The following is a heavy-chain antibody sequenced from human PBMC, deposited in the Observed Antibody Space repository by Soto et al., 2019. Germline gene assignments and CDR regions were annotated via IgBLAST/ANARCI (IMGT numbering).Heavy chain of an antibody. J-gene: IGHJ4*02. V-gene: IGHV3-23*01. D-gene: IGHD3-22*01. Sequence: GGSLRLSCAASGFTFSSYAMSWVRQAPGKGLEWVSAISGSGGSTYYADSVKGRFTISRDNSKNTLYLQMNSLRAEDTAVYYCAKALTPFYYDSSGYIDYWGQGTLVTVSS. CDR2: ISGSGGST. CDR1: GFTFSSYA. CDR3: AKALTPFYYDSSGYIDY.